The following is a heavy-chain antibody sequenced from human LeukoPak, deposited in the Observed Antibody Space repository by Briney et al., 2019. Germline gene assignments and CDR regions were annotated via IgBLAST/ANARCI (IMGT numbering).Heavy chain of an antibody. V-gene: IGHV3-7*01. J-gene: IGHJ6*03. CDR2: IKQDGSEK. CDR1: GFTFSSYW. D-gene: IGHD2-2*01. CDR3: AREKSLVAYYYRDV. Sequence: GGSLRLSCAASGFTFSSYWMSWVRQAPGKGLEWVANIKQDGSEKYYVDSVKGRFTISRDNAKNSLYLQMNSLRAEDTAVYYCAREKSLVAYYYRDVWGKGTTVTVSS.